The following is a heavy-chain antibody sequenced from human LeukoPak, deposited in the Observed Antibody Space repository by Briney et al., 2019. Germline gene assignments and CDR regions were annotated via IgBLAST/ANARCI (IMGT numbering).Heavy chain of an antibody. V-gene: IGHV3-30*18. CDR3: AKGGEICSGGSCSPAY. D-gene: IGHD2-15*01. Sequence: GGPLRLSCAASGFTFSTYGMHWVRQAPGKGLEWVAVISYDGSNKYYRDSVKGRFTISRDNSKDTLYLQMNSLRAEDTALYYCAKGGEICSGGSCSPAYWGQGTLVTVSS. CDR1: GFTFSTYG. CDR2: ISYDGSNK. J-gene: IGHJ4*02.